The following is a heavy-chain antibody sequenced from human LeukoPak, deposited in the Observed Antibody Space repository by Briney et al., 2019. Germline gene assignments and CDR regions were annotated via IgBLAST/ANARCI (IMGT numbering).Heavy chain of an antibody. D-gene: IGHD3-22*01. J-gene: IGHJ4*02. CDR1: GFTFSLYG. CDR3: SRYYYDSSDYRAFDY. V-gene: IGHV3-72*01. Sequence: GGSLRLSCATSGFTFSLYGMNWVRQAPGKGLEWVARTRNKANSYTTEYAASVKGRFTISRDDSKNSLYLQMNSLKTEDTAVYYCSRYYYDSSDYRAFDYWGQGTLVTVSS. CDR2: TRNKANSYTT.